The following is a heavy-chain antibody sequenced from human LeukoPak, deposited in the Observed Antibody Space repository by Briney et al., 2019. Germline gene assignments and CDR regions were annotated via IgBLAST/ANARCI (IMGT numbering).Heavy chain of an antibody. V-gene: IGHV4-39*07. D-gene: IGHD3-22*01. J-gene: IGHJ4*02. CDR3: ARLGDYYDSSGYYLDYFDY. CDR1: GGSISSTTYY. CDR2: IYKTGST. Sequence: SETLSLTCTVSGGSISSTTYYWAWIRQPPGKGLEWIGSIYKTGSTNYNPSLKSRVTISVDTSKNQFSLKLSSVTAADTAVYYCARLGDYYDSSGYYLDYFDYWGQGTLVTVSS.